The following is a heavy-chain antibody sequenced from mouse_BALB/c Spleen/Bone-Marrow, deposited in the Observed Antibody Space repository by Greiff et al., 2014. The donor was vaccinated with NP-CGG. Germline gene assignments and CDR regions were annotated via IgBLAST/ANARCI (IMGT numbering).Heavy chain of an antibody. CDR1: GFTFTDYY. J-gene: IGHJ3*01. CDR2: IRNKANGYTT. CDR3: ARDRRYDLAWFAY. Sequence: EVKLVESGGGLVQPGGSLRLSCATSGFTFTDYYMSWVRQPPGKALEWLGFIRNKANGYTTEYSASVKGRFTISRDNSQSILYLQMNTLRAEDSATYYCARDRRYDLAWFAYWGKGLWSLSLQ. V-gene: IGHV7-3*02. D-gene: IGHD2-14*01.